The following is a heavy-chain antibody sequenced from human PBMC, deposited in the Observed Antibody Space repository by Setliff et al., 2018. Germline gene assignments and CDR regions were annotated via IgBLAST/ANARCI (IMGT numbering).Heavy chain of an antibody. CDR1: GDPFSTYA. V-gene: IGHV1-69*06. CDR3: ARIGPRNWGIRGYNKLDP. J-gene: IGHJ5*02. CDR2: VIPLLETP. Sequence: ASVKVSCKASGDPFSTYALSWVRQAPGPGLEWTGGVIPLLETPKYAQKFQGRVTIPADKSTSTDYMALSSLRSEDTAMYYCARIGPRNWGIRGYNKLDPWGQGTLVTVSS. D-gene: IGHD1-1*01.